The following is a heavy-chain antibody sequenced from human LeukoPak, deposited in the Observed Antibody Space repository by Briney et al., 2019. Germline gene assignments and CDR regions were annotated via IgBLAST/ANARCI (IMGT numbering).Heavy chain of an antibody. V-gene: IGHV4-4*07. J-gene: IGHJ4*02. D-gene: IGHD6-6*01. CDR3: ASSISIAAEYYFDY. CDR1: GFSISSYY. Sequence: SEPLSLTCTVSGFSISSYYWSWIRQPAGKGLEWIGRIYTSGSTNYNPSLKSRVTMSVDTSKNQFSLKLSCVTAADTAVYYCASSISIAAEYYFDYWGQGTLVTVSS. CDR2: IYTSGST.